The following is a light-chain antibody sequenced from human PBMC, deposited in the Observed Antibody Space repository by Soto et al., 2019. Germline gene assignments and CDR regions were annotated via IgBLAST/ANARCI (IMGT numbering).Light chain of an antibody. J-gene: IGKJ1*01. Sequence: EVVLTQSPATLSVSPGEGATLSCRASESVSISLAWYQHKPGQPPRLLIHGASTRASGVPPRFSGSGSGTDFSLTISSLQSEDYAVSFCQQYHVWPKWTFGQGTKVEI. CDR3: QQYHVWPKWT. V-gene: IGKV3D-15*01. CDR2: GAS. CDR1: ESVSIS.